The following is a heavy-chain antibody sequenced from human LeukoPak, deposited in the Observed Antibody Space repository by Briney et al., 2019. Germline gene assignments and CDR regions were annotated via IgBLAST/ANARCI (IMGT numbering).Heavy chain of an antibody. D-gene: IGHD2-8*01. V-gene: IGHV1-8*03. CDR2: MNPNIGDA. CDR3: PRGPPYCTSITGPGAAFVI. J-gene: IGHJ3*02. Sequence: GASVKVSCKASAYTFTNYDNNWVRQPTGQGLEWMGWMNPNIGDAGYAQKFQGRVTITRNTSITTVYMELTSLRSADTAVYYCPRGPPYCTSITGPGAAFVISGQGTLVTVSS. CDR1: AYTFTNYD.